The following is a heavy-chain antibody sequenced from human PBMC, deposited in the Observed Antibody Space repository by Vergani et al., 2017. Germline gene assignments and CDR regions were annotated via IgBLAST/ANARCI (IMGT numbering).Heavy chain of an antibody. CDR1: GGSFSDYY. J-gene: IGHJ5*02. V-gene: IGHV4-34*01. Sequence: QVQVQQWGAGLLKPSETLALTCAVYGGSFSDYYWSWTRQPPGKGLEWIGEINHSGSTNHNLSLKSRVTISVDTSKNQFSLRLSSVTAADTAVYYCARVLRGFDPWGQGTLVTVSS. CDR3: ARVLRGFDP. CDR2: INHSGST.